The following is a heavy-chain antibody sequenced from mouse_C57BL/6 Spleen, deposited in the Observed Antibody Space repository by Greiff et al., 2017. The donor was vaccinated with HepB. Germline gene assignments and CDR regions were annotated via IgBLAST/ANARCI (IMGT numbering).Heavy chain of an antibody. CDR2: IYPGSGNT. Sequence: QVQLQQSGAELVRPGASVKLSCKASGYTFTDYYINWVKQRPGQGLEWIARIYPGSGNTYYNEKFKGKATLTAEKSSSTAYMQLSSLTSEDSAVYFCARDGYGLDDWGQGTTLTVSS. CDR1: GYTFTDYY. J-gene: IGHJ2*01. D-gene: IGHD2-2*01. CDR3: ARDGYGLDD. V-gene: IGHV1-76*01.